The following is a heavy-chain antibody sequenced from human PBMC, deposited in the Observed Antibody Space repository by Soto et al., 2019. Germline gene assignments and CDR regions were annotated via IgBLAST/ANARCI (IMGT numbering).Heavy chain of an antibody. CDR1: GGSFSGYY. J-gene: IGHJ5*02. CDR2: INHSGST. D-gene: IGHD2-2*01. Sequence: SETLSLTCAVYGGSFSGYYWSWIRQPPGKGLEWIGEINHSGSTNYNPSLKSRVTISVDTSKNQFSLKLSSVTAADTAVYYCARGLGVVPAAANWFDPWGQGTLVTVSS. V-gene: IGHV4-34*01. CDR3: ARGLGVVPAAANWFDP.